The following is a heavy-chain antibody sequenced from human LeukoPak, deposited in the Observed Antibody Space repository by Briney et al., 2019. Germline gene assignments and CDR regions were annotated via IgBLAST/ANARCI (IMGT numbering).Heavy chain of an antibody. J-gene: IGHJ4*02. CDR3: SKASAFDSSGYYFYYSDY. CDR1: GFTFSSYA. Sequence: GVSLRLSCAASGFTFSSYAMSWVRQAAGKGLEWVSGTSGSGGRTYYADSVKGRFTISRDNSKNTLYLQMNSLRAEDTAVYYCSKASAFDSSGYYFYYSDYWGQGTLVTVSS. V-gene: IGHV3-23*01. D-gene: IGHD3-22*01. CDR2: TSGSGGRT.